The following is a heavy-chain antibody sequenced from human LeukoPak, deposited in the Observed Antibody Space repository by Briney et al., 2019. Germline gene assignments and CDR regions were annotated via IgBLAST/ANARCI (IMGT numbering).Heavy chain of an antibody. CDR2: IYYSVSN. V-gene: IGHV4-59*08. Sequence: PSETLSLTCTVSGRSISSYYWSWIRQPPGKGLEWIGYIYYSVSNNYNPSLKSRVTISVDTSKNQFSLKLTSVTAADTAVYYCARRMYGSSFDYWGQGTLVTVSS. CDR3: ARRMYGSSFDY. J-gene: IGHJ4*02. D-gene: IGHD6-6*01. CDR1: GRSISSYY.